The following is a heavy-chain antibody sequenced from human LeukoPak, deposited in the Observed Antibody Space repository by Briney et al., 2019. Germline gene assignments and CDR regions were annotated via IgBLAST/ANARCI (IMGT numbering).Heavy chain of an antibody. D-gene: IGHD3-10*01. J-gene: IGHJ4*02. CDR1: GGSFSGYY. Sequence: SETLSLTCAVYGGSFSGYYWSWIRQPPGKGLEWIGEINHSGSTNYNPPLKSRVTISVDTSKNQFSLKLSSVTAADTAVYYCARGRREFMVRGVMFDYWGQGTLVTVSS. CDR3: ARGRREFMVRGVMFDY. CDR2: INHSGST. V-gene: IGHV4-34*01.